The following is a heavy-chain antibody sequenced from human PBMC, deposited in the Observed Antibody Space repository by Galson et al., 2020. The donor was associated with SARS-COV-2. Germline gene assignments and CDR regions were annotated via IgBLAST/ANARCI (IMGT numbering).Heavy chain of an antibody. D-gene: IGHD6-13*01. J-gene: IGHJ4*02. CDR2: ISSNGGST. Sequence: GESLKISCSASGFTFSSYAMHWVRQAPGKGLEYVSAISSNGGSTYYADSVKGRFTIPRDNSKNTLYLQMSSLRAEDTAVYYCVKGSWSPTVRMDVWCQGTLVTVSS. V-gene: IGHV3-64D*08. CDR3: VKGSWSPTVRMDV. CDR1: GFTFSSYA.